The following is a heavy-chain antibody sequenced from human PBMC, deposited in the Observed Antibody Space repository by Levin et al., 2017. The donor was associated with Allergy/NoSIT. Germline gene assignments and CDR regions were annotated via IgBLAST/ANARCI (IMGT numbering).Heavy chain of an antibody. D-gene: IGHD3-3*02. CDR1: GFTFSSYW. CDR2: IKQHGSEK. J-gene: IGHJ6*02. CDR3: ARHHFWSGYLYYGLDV. V-gene: IGHV3-7*01. Sequence: GGSLRLSCAASGFTFSSYWMSWVRQAPGKGLEWVANIKQHGSEKHYVDSVKGRFTISRDNAKNSLYLQMNSLRAEDTAVYYCARHHFWSGYLYYGLDVWGQGTTVTVSS.